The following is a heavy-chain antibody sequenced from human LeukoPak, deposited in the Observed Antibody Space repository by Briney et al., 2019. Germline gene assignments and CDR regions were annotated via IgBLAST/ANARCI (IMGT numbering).Heavy chain of an antibody. V-gene: IGHV1-46*01. Sequence: ASVKVSCKASGNTFTSDYIHWVRQAPGQGLEWMGVISPSGDRTSYAQKFQGRVTMIRDTSTGTVNMELSSLRSEDTAIYYCARPGRVPLGILSGIHPSRGEKYSYHAMDVWGQGTTVTVSS. CDR3: ARPGRVPLGILSGIHPSRGEKYSYHAMDV. D-gene: IGHD1-26*01. J-gene: IGHJ6*02. CDR2: ISPSGDRT. CDR1: GNTFTSDY.